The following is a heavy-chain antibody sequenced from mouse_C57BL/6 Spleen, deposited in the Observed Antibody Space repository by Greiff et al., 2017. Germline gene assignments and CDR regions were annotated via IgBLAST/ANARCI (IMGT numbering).Heavy chain of an antibody. D-gene: IGHD4-1*01. CDR2: IYPGSGST. CDR3: ARLTPGY. J-gene: IGHJ2*01. Sequence: VQLQQSGAELVKPGASVKMSCKASGYTFTSYWITWVKQRPGQGLEWIGDIYPGSGSTNYNEKFKSKATLTVGTSSSTAYMQLSSLTSEDSAVYYCARLTPGYWGQGTTLTVSS. V-gene: IGHV1-55*01. CDR1: GYTFTSYW.